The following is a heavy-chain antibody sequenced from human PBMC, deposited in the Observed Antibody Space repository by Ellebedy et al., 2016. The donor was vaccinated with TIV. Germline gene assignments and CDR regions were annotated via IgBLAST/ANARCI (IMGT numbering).Heavy chain of an antibody. Sequence: GSLRLSCAVYGGSFSGYYWSWIRQPPGKGLEWIGEINHSGNTNYNPSLKSRVTISVDTSKNQFSLNLNSVTAADTAAYYCARGGTFSHGLWYFDYWGQGTLVTVS. V-gene: IGHV4-34*01. CDR3: ARGGTFSHGLWYFDY. CDR1: GGSFSGYY. D-gene: IGHD5-18*01. J-gene: IGHJ4*02. CDR2: INHSGNT.